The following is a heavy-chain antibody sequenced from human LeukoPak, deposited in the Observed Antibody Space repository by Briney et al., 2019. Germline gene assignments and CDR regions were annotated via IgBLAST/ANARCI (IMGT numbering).Heavy chain of an antibody. Sequence: GGSLRLSCAASGFTFSTYGMHWVRQAPGKGLEWVAVISYDGSNKYCADSVKGRFTISRDNSKNTLFVQMNSLRIEDTAVYFCAKGSIPAAVTYYMDVWGEGTTVTVSS. D-gene: IGHD2-2*01. CDR1: GFTFSTYG. CDR2: ISYDGSNK. CDR3: AKGSIPAAVTYYMDV. J-gene: IGHJ6*03. V-gene: IGHV3-30*18.